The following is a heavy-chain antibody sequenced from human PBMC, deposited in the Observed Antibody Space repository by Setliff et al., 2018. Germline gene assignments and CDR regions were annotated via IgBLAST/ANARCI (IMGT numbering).Heavy chain of an antibody. CDR2: ITSSGGDT. CDR3: AKVLYPGDLSRDF. CDR1: GLTFSSYD. D-gene: IGHD3-16*02. Sequence: GGSLRLSCAASGLTFSSYDMNWVRQAPGEGLEWVSTITSSGGDTYYADSVKGRFIVSRDNSKSTLYLQMNSLRAEDTAIYYCAKVLYPGDLSRDFWGRGTLVTVSS. J-gene: IGHJ4*02. V-gene: IGHV3-23*01.